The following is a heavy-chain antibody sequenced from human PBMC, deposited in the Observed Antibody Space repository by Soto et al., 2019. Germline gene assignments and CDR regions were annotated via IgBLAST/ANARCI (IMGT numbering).Heavy chain of an antibody. D-gene: IGHD5-12*01. CDR3: ARGRGYSGDDHYYYFDMDV. J-gene: IGHJ6*02. V-gene: IGHV1-69*13. CDR1: GGTFNNYP. CDR2: SIPIFGTA. Sequence: SVKVSCKASGGTFNNYPITWVRQAPGEGLEWMGGSIPIFGTANYAQKFQGRVTISVDESTSTAYMELSSLRSEDTAVYYCARGRGYSGDDHYYYFDMDVWGQGTTVTVYS.